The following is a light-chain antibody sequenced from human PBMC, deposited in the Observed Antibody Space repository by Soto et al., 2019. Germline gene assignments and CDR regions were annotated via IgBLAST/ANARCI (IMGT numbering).Light chain of an antibody. Sequence: VVMRQSPATLSVSPGDRATLSCRASQNVNTNLAWYQQQPGQAPRLLIFGASTWATGIPARFSGSGSGTEFTLTISSLQPEDFAVYYCQQYNNWPLTFGGGTKVDIK. CDR2: GAS. CDR3: QQYNNWPLT. CDR1: QNVNTN. J-gene: IGKJ4*01. V-gene: IGKV3-15*01.